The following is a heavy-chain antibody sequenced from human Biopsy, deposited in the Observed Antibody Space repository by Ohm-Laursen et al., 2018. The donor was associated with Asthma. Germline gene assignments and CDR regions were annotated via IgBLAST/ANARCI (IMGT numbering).Heavy chain of an antibody. CDR1: GGSFSNFA. D-gene: IGHD3-22*01. CDR2: ILTKFDIT. J-gene: IGHJ4*02. V-gene: IGHV1-69*04. CDR3: ARSYDTDSYPVLVLDY. Sequence: SVKVSCKSSGGSFSNFAFSWVRQPPGPGLEWMGTILTKFDITSYAEKFQGRVTITADKSTSTTYMELSRLRSEDTAVYYCARSYDTDSYPVLVLDYWGQGTLVTVSS.